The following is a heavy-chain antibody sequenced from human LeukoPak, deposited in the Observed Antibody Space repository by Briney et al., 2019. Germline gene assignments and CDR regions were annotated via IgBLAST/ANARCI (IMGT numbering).Heavy chain of an antibody. J-gene: IGHJ4*02. D-gene: IGHD2-15*01. V-gene: IGHV3-7*01. CDR1: GFTFSNYW. CDR2: INQDGSEK. Sequence: PGGSLRLSCAASGFTFSNYWMSWVRQAPGKGLEWVANINQDGSEKYYVDSVKGRFTISRDNAKNSLYLQMNSLRAADTTVYYCARGGYSIPDYWGQGTLATVSS. CDR3: ARGGYSIPDY.